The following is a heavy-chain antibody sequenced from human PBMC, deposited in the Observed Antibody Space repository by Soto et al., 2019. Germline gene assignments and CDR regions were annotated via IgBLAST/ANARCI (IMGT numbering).Heavy chain of an antibody. J-gene: IGHJ3*01. Sequence: ASVKVSCKASGYTFTGYHMHWVRQAPGQGLEWMGWINPNSGGTNYAQKFQGRVTMTRDTSISTAYMEVSRLRSDDTAVYYCARDRRSHDSGSYDIANDAFDFWGQGTMGTVSS. V-gene: IGHV1-2*02. CDR1: GYTFTGYH. CDR3: ARDRRSHDSGSYDIANDAFDF. D-gene: IGHD3-22*01. CDR2: INPNSGGT.